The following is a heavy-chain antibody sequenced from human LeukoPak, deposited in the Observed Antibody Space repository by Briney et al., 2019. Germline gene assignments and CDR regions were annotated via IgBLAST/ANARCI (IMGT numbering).Heavy chain of an antibody. CDR2: ISSSSGYI. Sequence: PGGSLRLSCTASVFTFNYYSIKWLRQAPGKGLEWVSSISSSSGYIYYADSVKGRFTISRDNAKNSLYLQMNSLRAEDTGLYYCAASIAFWSSLVACYWGQGTLVTVSS. J-gene: IGHJ4*02. CDR1: VFTFNYYS. V-gene: IGHV3-21*01. CDR3: AASIAFWSSLVACY. D-gene: IGHD3-3*01.